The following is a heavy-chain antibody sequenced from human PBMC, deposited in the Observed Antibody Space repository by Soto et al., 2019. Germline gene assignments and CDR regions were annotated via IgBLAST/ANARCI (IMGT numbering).Heavy chain of an antibody. J-gene: IGHJ4*02. CDR1: GYTFTSYG. CDR2: ISAYNGNT. CDR3: ARGWGYDTSEYYYAY. Sequence: ASVKVSCKASGYTFTSYGISWVRQAPGQGLEWMGWISAYNGNTNYAQKLQGRVTMTTDTSTSTAYMELSSLRSGDTAVYYCARGWGYDTSEYYYAYWGQGTLVTVSS. D-gene: IGHD3-22*01. V-gene: IGHV1-18*01.